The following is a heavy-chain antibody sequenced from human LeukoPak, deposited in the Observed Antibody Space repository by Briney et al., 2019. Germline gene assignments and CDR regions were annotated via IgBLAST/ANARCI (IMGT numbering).Heavy chain of an antibody. V-gene: IGHV4-59*01. Sequence: SETLSLTCTVSGGSISSYYWIWIRQPPGKGLEWIGYIYYRGSTNYNPSLKSRVTISLDTSKNQFSLKLSSVTAADTAVYYCARYGSGSSIDYWGQGTLVTVSS. D-gene: IGHD3-10*01. CDR1: GGSISSYY. CDR3: ARYGSGSSIDY. J-gene: IGHJ4*02. CDR2: IYYRGST.